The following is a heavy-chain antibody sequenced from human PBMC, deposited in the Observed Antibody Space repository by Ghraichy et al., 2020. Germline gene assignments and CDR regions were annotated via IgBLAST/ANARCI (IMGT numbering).Heavy chain of an antibody. CDR1: GLTVGNNY. V-gene: IGHV3-66*01. CDR3: ARNIPVTTLGY. J-gene: IGHJ4*02. Sequence: GGSLRLSCAASGLTVGNNYMTWLRQAPGKGLEWVSLIYSGGSTYYADSVKGRFTISRDNSKNTLYLQMNSLRAEDTAVYYCARNIPVTTLGYWGQGTLGTVSS. CDR2: IYSGGST. D-gene: IGHD4-17*01.